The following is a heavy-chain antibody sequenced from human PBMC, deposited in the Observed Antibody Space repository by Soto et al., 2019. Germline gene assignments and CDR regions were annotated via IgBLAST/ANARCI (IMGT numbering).Heavy chain of an antibody. Sequence: ASVKVSCKASGYTFTSYGISWVRQAPGQGLEWMGWISAYNGNTNYAQKLQGRVTMTTDTSTSTAYMELRSLRSDDTAVYYCARDTPGDLAIYYYGMDVWGQGTTVTVSS. CDR2: ISAYNGNT. CDR3: ARDTPGDLAIYYYGMDV. J-gene: IGHJ6*01. CDR1: GYTFTSYG. V-gene: IGHV1-18*01. D-gene: IGHD4-17*01.